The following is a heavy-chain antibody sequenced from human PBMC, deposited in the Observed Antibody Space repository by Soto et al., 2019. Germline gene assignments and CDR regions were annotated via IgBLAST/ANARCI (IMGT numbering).Heavy chain of an antibody. V-gene: IGHV3-21*01. J-gene: IGHJ3*02. CDR3: ARDNDYGGTKAFDI. D-gene: IGHD4-17*01. CDR1: GFTFSSYS. Sequence: EVQLVESGGGLVKPGGSLRLSCAASGFTFSSYSMNWVRQAPGKGLEWVSSISSSSSYIYYADSVKSRFTISKDNAKNSLDLQMNMQRDEDTAEYYGARDNDYGGTKAFDIWGQGARVTVSA. CDR2: ISSSSSYI.